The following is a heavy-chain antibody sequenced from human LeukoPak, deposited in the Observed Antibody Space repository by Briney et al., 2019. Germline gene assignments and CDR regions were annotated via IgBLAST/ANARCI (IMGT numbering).Heavy chain of an antibody. CDR3: ARQTMVRGVGDAFDI. CDR2: IYYTGST. V-gene: IGHV4-39*01. Sequence: SETLSLTRTVSDGSTSSSDSYWGWIRQPPGKGLGWDGSIYYTGSTYYNPSLKSRVTISVDTPKNRFSLKQSSVTAADTAVYYCARQTMVRGVGDAFDIWGQGTMVTVSS. D-gene: IGHD3-10*01. CDR1: DGSTSSSDSY. J-gene: IGHJ3*02.